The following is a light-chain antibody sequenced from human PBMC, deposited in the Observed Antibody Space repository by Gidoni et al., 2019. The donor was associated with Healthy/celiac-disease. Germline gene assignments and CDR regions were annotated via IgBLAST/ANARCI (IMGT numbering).Light chain of an antibody. Sequence: TLSFSPGERATLCCRASQSVSSYLAWYQQKPGQAPRLLIYDASQRATGIPDRFSGGWSATDVTLTSSILEPEDFAEYFCQQRRKWPVMYVLGQGTKLEIK. V-gene: IGKV3-11*01. CDR1: QSVSSY. J-gene: IGKJ2*01. CDR3: QQRRKWPVMYV. CDR2: DAS.